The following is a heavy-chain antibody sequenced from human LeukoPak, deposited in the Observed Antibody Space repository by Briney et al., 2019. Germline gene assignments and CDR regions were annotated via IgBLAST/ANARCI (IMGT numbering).Heavy chain of an antibody. CDR3: ARDDYGDYVGLLIDY. CDR1: GFTFSSYS. Sequence: PGGSLRLSCAASGFTFSSYSMNWVRQAPGKGLEWVSSISSSSSYIYYADSVKGRFTISRDNAKNSLYLQMNSLRDEDTAVYYCARDDYGDYVGLLIDYWGQGTLVTVSS. CDR2: ISSSSSYI. D-gene: IGHD4-17*01. V-gene: IGHV3-21*01. J-gene: IGHJ4*02.